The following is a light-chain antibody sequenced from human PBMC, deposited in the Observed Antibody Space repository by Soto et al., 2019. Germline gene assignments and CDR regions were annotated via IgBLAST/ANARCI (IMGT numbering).Light chain of an antibody. CDR1: QSVSSNY. CDR2: GAS. J-gene: IGKJ2*01. Sequence: EIVLTPSPGTLSLSPGERATLSCRASQSVSSNYLAWYQQKPGQAPRLLIYGASRGAAGIPDRFSGSGSGTDFTLTISRLEPADFAVYFCQQYGRSPMFTFGQGTKLEVK. CDR3: QQYGRSPMFT. V-gene: IGKV3-20*01.